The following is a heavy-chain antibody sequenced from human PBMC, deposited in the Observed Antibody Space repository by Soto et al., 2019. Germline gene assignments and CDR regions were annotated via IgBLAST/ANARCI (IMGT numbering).Heavy chain of an antibody. D-gene: IGHD4-17*01. CDR2: IYYSGST. J-gene: IGHJ4*02. V-gene: IGHV4-39*01. CDR3: ARGPYGDFPFDY. CDR1: GGSISSSSYY. Sequence: QLQLQESGPGLVKPSETLSLTCTVSGGSISSSSYYWGWIRQPPGKGLEWIGSIYYSGSTYYNPSLKSRVTISVDTSKNQFSLKLSSVTAADTAVYYCARGPYGDFPFDYWGQGTLVTVSS.